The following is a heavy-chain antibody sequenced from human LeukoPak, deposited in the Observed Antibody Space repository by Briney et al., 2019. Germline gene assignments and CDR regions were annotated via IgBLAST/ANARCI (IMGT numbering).Heavy chain of an antibody. D-gene: IGHD4-17*01. Sequence: ASVKVSCKASGYTFTSYGISWVRQAPGQGLEWMGWISAYNGNTNYAQKLQGRVTMPTDTSTSTAYMELRSLRSDDTAVYYCARDWSMTTVTPFDYWGQGTLVTVSS. CDR2: ISAYNGNT. V-gene: IGHV1-18*01. J-gene: IGHJ4*02. CDR1: GYTFTSYG. CDR3: ARDWSMTTVTPFDY.